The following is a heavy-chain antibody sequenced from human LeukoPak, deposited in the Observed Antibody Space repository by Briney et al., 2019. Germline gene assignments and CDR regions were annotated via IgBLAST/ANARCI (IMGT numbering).Heavy chain of an antibody. CDR3: ARDISGFGYSYGTSDYYYGMDV. CDR1: GFTFSSYA. CDR2: ISYDGSNK. Sequence: GGSLRLSCAASGFTFSSYAMHWVRQAPGKGLEWVAVISYDGSNKYYADSVKGRFTISRDNSKNTLYLQMNSLRAEDTAVYYCARDISGFGYSYGTSDYYYGMDVWGQGTTVTVSS. D-gene: IGHD5-18*01. J-gene: IGHJ6*02. V-gene: IGHV3-30-3*01.